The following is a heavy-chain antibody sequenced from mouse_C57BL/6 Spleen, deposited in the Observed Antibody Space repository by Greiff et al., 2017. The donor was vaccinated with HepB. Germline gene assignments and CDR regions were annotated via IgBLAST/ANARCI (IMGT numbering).Heavy chain of an antibody. CDR3: VRHYYGFDY. V-gene: IGHV10-1*01. CDR2: IRSKSNNYAT. CDR1: GFSFNTYA. J-gene: IGHJ2*01. D-gene: IGHD1-1*01. Sequence: DVQLVESGGGLVQPKGSLKLSCAASGFSFNTYAMNWVRQAPGKGLEWVARIRSKSNNYATYYADSVKDRFTISRDDSESMLYLQMNNLKTEDTAMYYCVRHYYGFDYWGQGTTLTVSS.